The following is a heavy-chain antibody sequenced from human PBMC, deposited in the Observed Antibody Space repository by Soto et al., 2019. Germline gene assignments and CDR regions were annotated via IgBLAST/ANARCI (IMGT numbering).Heavy chain of an antibody. CDR2: INAGNGNT. CDR1: GYTFTSYA. J-gene: IGHJ3*02. CDR3: CLTARIAVAGADAFDI. Sequence: QVQLVQSGAEVKKPGASVKVSCKASGYTFTSYAMHWVRQAPGQRLEWMGWINAGNGNTKYSQKFQGRVTITRDTSASTAYMELSSLRSEDTAVYYCCLTARIAVAGADAFDIWGQGTMVTVSS. D-gene: IGHD6-19*01. V-gene: IGHV1-3*01.